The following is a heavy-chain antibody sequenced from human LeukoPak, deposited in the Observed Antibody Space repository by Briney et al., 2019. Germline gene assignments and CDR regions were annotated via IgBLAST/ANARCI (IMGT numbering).Heavy chain of an antibody. Sequence: GRSLRLSCAASGFTFSSYAMHWVRQAPGKGLEWVAVISYDGSNKYYADSVKGRFTISRDNSKNTLYLQMNSLRAEETAVYYCAKDHSSGWCFDYWGQGTLVTVSS. D-gene: IGHD6-19*01. CDR2: ISYDGSNK. CDR3: AKDHSSGWCFDY. CDR1: GFTFSSYA. J-gene: IGHJ4*02. V-gene: IGHV3-30*04.